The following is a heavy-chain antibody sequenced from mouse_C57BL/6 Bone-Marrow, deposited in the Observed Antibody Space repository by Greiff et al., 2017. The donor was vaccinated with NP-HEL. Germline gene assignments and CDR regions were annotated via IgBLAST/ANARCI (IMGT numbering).Heavy chain of an antibody. J-gene: IGHJ2*01. CDR1: GYSITSGYY. CDR3: AGYSNYVKRFDY. Sequence: EVQLQESGPGLVKPSQSLSLTCSVTGYSITSGYYWNWIRQFPGNKLEWMGYISYDGSNNYNPSLKNRISITRDTSKNQFFLKLNSVTTEDTATYYCAGYSNYVKRFDYWGQGTTLTVSS. V-gene: IGHV3-6*01. D-gene: IGHD2-5*01. CDR2: ISYDGSN.